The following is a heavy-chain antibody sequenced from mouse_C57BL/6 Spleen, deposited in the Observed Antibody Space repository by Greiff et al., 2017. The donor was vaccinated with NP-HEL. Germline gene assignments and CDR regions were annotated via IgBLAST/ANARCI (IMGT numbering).Heavy chain of an antibody. CDR1: GFTFSSYA. CDR2: ISDGGSYT. Sequence: DVMLVESGGGLVKPGGSLKLSCAASGFTFSSYAMSWVRQTPEKRLEWVATISDGGSYTYYPDNVKGRFTISRDNAKNNLYLQMSHLKSEDTAMYYCARDGRSGYGAMDYWGQGTSVTVSS. V-gene: IGHV5-4*01. CDR3: ARDGRSGYGAMDY. D-gene: IGHD3-2*02. J-gene: IGHJ4*01.